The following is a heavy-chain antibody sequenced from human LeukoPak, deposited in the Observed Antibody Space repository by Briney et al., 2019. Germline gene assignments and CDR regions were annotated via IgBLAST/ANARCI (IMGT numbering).Heavy chain of an antibody. V-gene: IGHV4-34*01. CDR2: INHSGST. J-gene: IGHJ4*02. D-gene: IGHD3-3*01. CDR3: ARDAQDFWSGYEFDY. Sequence: SETLSLTCAVYGGSFSGYYWSWIRQPPGKGLEWIGEINHSGSTNYNPSLKSRVTISVDTSKNQFSLKLSSVTAEDTAVYYCARDAQDFWSGYEFDYWGQGTLVTVS. CDR1: GGSFSGYY.